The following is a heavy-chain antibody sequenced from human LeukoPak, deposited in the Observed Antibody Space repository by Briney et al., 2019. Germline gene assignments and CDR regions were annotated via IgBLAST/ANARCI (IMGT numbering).Heavy chain of an antibody. J-gene: IGHJ4*02. D-gene: IGHD1-14*01. CDR3: ARDNRKAHRGVFDY. CDR1: GFTFSSYE. V-gene: IGHV3-48*03. Sequence: GGSLRLSCAASGFTFSSYEMNWVRQAPGKGLEWVSYISSSGSTIYYADSVKGRFTICRDNAKNSLYLQMNSLRAEDTAVYYCARDNRKAHRGVFDYWGQGTLVTVSS. CDR2: ISSSGSTI.